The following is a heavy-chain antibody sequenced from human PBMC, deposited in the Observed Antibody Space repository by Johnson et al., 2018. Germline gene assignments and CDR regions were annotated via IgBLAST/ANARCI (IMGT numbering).Heavy chain of an antibody. J-gene: IGHJ3*01. D-gene: IGHD2-15*01. Sequence: QVQLVQSGAEVKKPGSSVKVSCKASGGTFSNYAIPAINWVRQEPGHGLALMGGISPIFGTPNSAKKCQASVTITADEPTSTTYTELGSLRSEDTAVYTWGRESLCSSATCFTGDGCDCWGQGTMVTVSS. CDR3: GRESLCSSATCFTGDGCDC. CDR1: GGTFSNYA. CDR2: ISPIFGTP. V-gene: IGHV1-69*01.